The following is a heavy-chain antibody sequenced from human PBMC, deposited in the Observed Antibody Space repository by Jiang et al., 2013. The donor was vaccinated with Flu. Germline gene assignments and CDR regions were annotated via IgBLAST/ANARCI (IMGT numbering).Heavy chain of an antibody. J-gene: IGHJ4*02. CDR1: GTSAAML. CDR3: ASRRFSDYFFDY. CDR2: IIPIFGTA. V-gene: IGHV1-69*15. Sequence: GTSAAMLSAGCDRPLDKGLSGWRIIPIFGTANYAQKFQGRVTITADESTSTAYMELSSLRSEDTAVYYCASRRFSDYFFDYWGQGTLVTVSS. D-gene: IGHD2/OR15-2a*01.